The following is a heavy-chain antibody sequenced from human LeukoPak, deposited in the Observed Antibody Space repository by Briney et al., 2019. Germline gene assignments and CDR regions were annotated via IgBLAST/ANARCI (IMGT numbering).Heavy chain of an antibody. CDR2: INYSGST. D-gene: IGHD2-21*01. CDR3: ARTAEYCGGDCYSFDY. Sequence: SETLSLTCTVSGGSISSYYWSWIRQPPGKGLEWIGYINYSGSTNYNPSLKSRVTISVDTSKNQFSLKLSSVTAADTAVYYCARTAEYCGGDCYSFDYWGQGTLVTVSS. V-gene: IGHV4-59*01. CDR1: GGSISSYY. J-gene: IGHJ4*02.